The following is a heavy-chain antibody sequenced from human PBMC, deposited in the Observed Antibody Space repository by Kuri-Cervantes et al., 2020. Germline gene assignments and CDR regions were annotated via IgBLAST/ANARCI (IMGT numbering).Heavy chain of an antibody. Sequence: GGSLRLSCVASGFTFSNFWMHWVRQAPGKGLEWVSAISGSGGSTYYADSVKGRFTISRDNSKNTLYLQMNSLRDEDTAVYYCARGIWLRRIFDYWGQGTLVTVSS. CDR1: GFTFSNFW. V-gene: IGHV3-23*01. J-gene: IGHJ4*02. CDR2: ISGSGGST. CDR3: ARGIWLRRIFDY. D-gene: IGHD5-18*01.